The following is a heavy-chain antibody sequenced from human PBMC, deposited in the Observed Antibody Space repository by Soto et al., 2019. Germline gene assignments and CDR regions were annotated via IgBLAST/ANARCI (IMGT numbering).Heavy chain of an antibody. V-gene: IGHV2-26*01. CDR2: IFSNDEK. D-gene: IGHD2-2*01. CDR1: GFSLSNARMG. J-gene: IGHJ4*02. CDR3: AHSVPAADYLDY. Sequence: SGPTLVNPTETLTLTCTVSGFSLSNARMGVSWIRQPPGKALEWLAHIFSNDEKSYSTSLKSRLTISKDTSKSQVVLTMTNMDPVDTATYYCAHSVPAADYLDYWGQGTLVTVSS.